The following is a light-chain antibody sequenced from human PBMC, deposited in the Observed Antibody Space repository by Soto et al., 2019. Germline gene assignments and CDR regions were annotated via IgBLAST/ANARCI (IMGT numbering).Light chain of an antibody. V-gene: IGKV4-1*01. CDR2: WAS. J-gene: IGKJ1*01. CDR3: QQYYSTPPT. CDR1: QSVLYSSNNKNY. Sequence: DIVMTQSPDSLAVSLGERATINCKSSQSVLYSSNNKNYLAWYQQKPGQPPKLLIYWASTRESGVPDRFSGSGSGTDFNVTISSLQAEDVAVYYCQQYYSTPPTFGQGTKVEIK.